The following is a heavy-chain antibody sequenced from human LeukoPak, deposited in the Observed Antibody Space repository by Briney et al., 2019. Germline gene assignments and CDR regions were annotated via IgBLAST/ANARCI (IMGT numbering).Heavy chain of an antibody. Sequence: GGSLRLSCAASRFTFSSYWMHWVRQAPGKGLVWVSRIKSDGSSTSYADSVKGRFTISRDNAKNTLYLQMNSLRAEDTAVYYCARRGIQLWTSWSKWYWFDPWGQGTLVTVSS. D-gene: IGHD5-18*01. V-gene: IGHV3-74*01. CDR3: ARRGIQLWTSWSKWYWFDP. J-gene: IGHJ5*02. CDR2: IKSDGSST. CDR1: RFTFSSYW.